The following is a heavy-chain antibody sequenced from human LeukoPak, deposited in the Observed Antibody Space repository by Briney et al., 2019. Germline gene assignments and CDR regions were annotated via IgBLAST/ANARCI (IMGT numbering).Heavy chain of an antibody. D-gene: IGHD6-13*01. V-gene: IGHV3-33*01. CDR2: IWPNGSNK. Sequence: GGSLRLSCAASGFTFSTYGMHWVRQAPGKGLGWVAVIWPNGSNKYHADSVKGRFTISRDNSKSTLFLQMSSLAAEDTAVYYCVGELLTAAGTIGAFDIWGRGTMVTVSS. J-gene: IGHJ3*02. CDR1: GFTFSTYG. CDR3: VGELLTAAGTIGAFDI.